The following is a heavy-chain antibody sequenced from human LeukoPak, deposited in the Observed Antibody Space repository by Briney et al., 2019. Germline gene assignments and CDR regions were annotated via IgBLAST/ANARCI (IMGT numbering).Heavy chain of an antibody. Sequence: SETLSLTCTVSGGSISSYYWSWIRQPPGKGLEWIGYIYYSGSTNYNPSLKSRVTISVDTSKNQFSLKLSSVTAADTAVYYCARASSGSYYQLYYFDYWGQGTLVTVSS. CDR2: IYYSGST. CDR3: ARASSGSYYQLYYFDY. V-gene: IGHV4-59*01. J-gene: IGHJ4*02. CDR1: GGSISSYY. D-gene: IGHD1-26*01.